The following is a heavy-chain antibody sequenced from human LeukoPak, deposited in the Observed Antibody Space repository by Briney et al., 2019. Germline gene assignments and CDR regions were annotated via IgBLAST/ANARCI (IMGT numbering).Heavy chain of an antibody. CDR2: VSRSGART. D-gene: IGHD6-13*01. CDR1: GFSFRTYA. V-gene: IGHV3-23*01. Sequence: PGGSLRLSCAASGFSFRTYAISWVRQAPGKGLEWVSAVSRSGARTWYTDSVKGRFTISRDNSKNTLYLQMDSLRAEDTAVYYCAKRQQLVWGYFDYWGQGTLVTVSS. J-gene: IGHJ4*02. CDR3: AKRQQLVWGYFDY.